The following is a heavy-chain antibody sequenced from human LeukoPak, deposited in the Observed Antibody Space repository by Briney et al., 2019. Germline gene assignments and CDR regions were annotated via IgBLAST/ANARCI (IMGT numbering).Heavy chain of an antibody. Sequence: PGGSLRLSCAASGFSFSGSAIHCVRQAPGKGLEWVGRIRGAGYSDAPAYVASVRGRFTISRDDSKSTAYLQMNSLKAEDTAVYYCTVPASGGNWFDPWGPGTLVTVSS. D-gene: IGHD2-2*01. CDR3: TVPASGGNWFDP. CDR2: IRGAGYSDAP. V-gene: IGHV3-73*01. CDR1: GFSFSGSA. J-gene: IGHJ5*02.